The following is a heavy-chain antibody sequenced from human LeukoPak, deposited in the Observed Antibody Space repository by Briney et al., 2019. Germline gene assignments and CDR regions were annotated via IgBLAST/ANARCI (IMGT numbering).Heavy chain of an antibody. Sequence: ASVKVSCKASGYTFISYYMHWVRQAPGQGLEWMGIINPSGGSTSYAQKFQGRATMTRDTSTSTVYMELSSLRSEDTAIYYCAREEYQLRVDYWGQGTLVTVSS. J-gene: IGHJ4*02. CDR1: GYTFISYY. CDR3: AREEYQLRVDY. V-gene: IGHV1-46*01. D-gene: IGHD2-2*01. CDR2: INPSGGST.